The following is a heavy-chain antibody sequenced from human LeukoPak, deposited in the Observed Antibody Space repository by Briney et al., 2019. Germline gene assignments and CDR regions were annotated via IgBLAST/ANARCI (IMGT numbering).Heavy chain of an antibody. V-gene: IGHV4-31*03. CDR1: GGSISSGGFY. CDR2: IYYSGST. J-gene: IGHJ4*02. CDR3: ARASSGYYRALVDY. D-gene: IGHD3-22*01. Sequence: SETLSLTCPVSGGSISSGGFYWSWLRPHPGKGPGWVGYIYYSGSTFYNPSLKSRVTISVDRSKNQFSLKLSSVTAADTAVYYCARASSGYYRALVDYWGQGTLVTVSS.